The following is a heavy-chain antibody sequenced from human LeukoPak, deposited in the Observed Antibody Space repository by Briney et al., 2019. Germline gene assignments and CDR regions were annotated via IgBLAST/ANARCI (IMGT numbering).Heavy chain of an antibody. D-gene: IGHD3-16*01. CDR1: GGSISNYNYY. V-gene: IGHV4-39*01. CDR3: VSQGGGAQYYFDY. J-gene: IGHJ4*02. CDR2: IFYSGNT. Sequence: SETLSLTCTVSGGSISNYNYYWGWIRQPPGKGLEWIGSIFYSGNTYYNPSLKSRVTISVDTSKNEFSLKLNSVTTTDTAVYFCVSQGGGAQYYFDYWGQGTLVTVSS.